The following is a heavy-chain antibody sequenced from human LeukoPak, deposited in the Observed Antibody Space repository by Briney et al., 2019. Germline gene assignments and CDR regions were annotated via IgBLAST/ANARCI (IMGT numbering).Heavy chain of an antibody. CDR1: GYTLTELS. Sequence: ASVTVSFKVSGYTLTELSMHWVRQAHGKGLEGMGGFDPEDGETIYAQKFQGRVTMTEDTSTDTAYMELSSLRSEDTAVYYCATGGYSGSYYYFDYWGQGTLVTVSS. V-gene: IGHV1-24*01. D-gene: IGHD1-26*01. CDR2: FDPEDGET. CDR3: ATGGYSGSYYYFDY. J-gene: IGHJ4*02.